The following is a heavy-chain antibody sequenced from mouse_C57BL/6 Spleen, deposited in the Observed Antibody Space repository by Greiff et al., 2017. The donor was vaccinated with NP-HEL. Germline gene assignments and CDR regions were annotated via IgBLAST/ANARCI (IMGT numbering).Heavy chain of an antibody. CDR3: AVGVFDY. V-gene: IGHV5-17*01. Sequence: EVKLMESGGGLVKPGGSLKLSCAASGFTFSDYGMHWVRQAPEKGLEWVAYISSGSSTIYYADTVKGRFTISRDNAKNTLFLQMTSLRSEDTAMYYCAVGVFDYWGQGTTLTVSS. CDR1: GFTFSDYG. CDR2: ISSGSSTI. J-gene: IGHJ2*01.